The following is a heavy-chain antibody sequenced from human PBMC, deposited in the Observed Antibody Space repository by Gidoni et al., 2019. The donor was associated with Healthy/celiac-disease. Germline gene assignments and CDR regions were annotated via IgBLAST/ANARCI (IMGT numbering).Heavy chain of an antibody. J-gene: IGHJ3*02. V-gene: IGHV4-59*01. CDR3: ARAAGSSSGYYYVWYAFDI. CDR1: GGSISSYY. D-gene: IGHD3-22*01. Sequence: QVQLQESGPGLVKPSETLSLTCTVSGGSISSYYWSWIRQPPGKGLEWIWYIYYSGSTNYNPSLKSRVTISVDTSKNQFSLKLSSVTAADTAVYYCARAAGSSSGYYYVWYAFDIWGQGTMVTVSS. CDR2: IYYSGST.